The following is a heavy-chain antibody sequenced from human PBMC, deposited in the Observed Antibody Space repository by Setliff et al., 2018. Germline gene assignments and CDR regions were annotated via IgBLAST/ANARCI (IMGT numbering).Heavy chain of an antibody. CDR3: AKDIVGYSSTWPKRDYFDY. D-gene: IGHD6-13*01. Sequence: LRLSCATSGFTFNTYAMSWVRQPPGKGLEWVSTISDTAIGIYYADSVRGRFTISRDNSKKTLHLQMNSLRAEDTAIYYCAKDIVGYSSTWPKRDYFDYWCQGTLVTSPQ. J-gene: IGHJ4*02. V-gene: IGHV3-23*01. CDR2: ISDTAIGI. CDR1: GFTFNTYA.